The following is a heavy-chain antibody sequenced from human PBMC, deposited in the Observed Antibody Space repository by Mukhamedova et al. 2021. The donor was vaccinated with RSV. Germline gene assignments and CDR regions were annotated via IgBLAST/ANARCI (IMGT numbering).Heavy chain of an antibody. D-gene: IGHD3-10*01. J-gene: IGHJ4*02. V-gene: IGHV5-51*01. CDR3: ARRGYYTSGTSDS. CDR2: IHSANSDT. Sequence: EWMGIIHSANSDTQYSPSFQGQVTISVDKSIGTAYLQWNDLKASDTAMYYWARRGYYTSGTSDSWGPGTLVTVSS.